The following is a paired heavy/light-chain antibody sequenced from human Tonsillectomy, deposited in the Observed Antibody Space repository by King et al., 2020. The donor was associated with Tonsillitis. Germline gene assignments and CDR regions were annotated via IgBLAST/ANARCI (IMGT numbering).Light chain of an antibody. V-gene: IGKV1-5*03. CDR2: KAS. Sequence: DIQMTQSPSTLSASVGDRVTITCRASQSISNWLAWYQQKPGKAPKLLIYKASSLQSGVPSRFSGSGSGTEFTLTISSLQPDDFATYYCQRYNDYLHAFGQGTKLEIK. J-gene: IGKJ2*01. CDR1: QSISNW. CDR3: QRYNDYLHA.
Heavy chain of an antibody. J-gene: IGHJ4*02. CDR3: ARENRGFGEDY. V-gene: IGHV1-3*04. Sequence: QVQLVQSGAEVKKPGASVKVSCKASGYTFSSYAMHWVRQAPGQRLEWMGWINTGNGDTRYSQNFQGRVSITRDTSASTAYMEVNSLRSEDTAVYYCARENRGFGEDYWGQGTLVTVSS. CDR2: INTGNGDT. D-gene: IGHD3-10*01. CDR1: GYTFSSYA.